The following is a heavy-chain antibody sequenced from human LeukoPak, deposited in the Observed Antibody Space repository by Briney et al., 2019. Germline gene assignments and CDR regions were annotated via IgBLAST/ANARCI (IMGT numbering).Heavy chain of an antibody. Sequence: SETLSLTCTVSGGSISSSSYYWGWIRQPPGKGLEWIGSIYCSGSTYYNPSLKSRVTISVDTSKNQFSLKLSSVTAADTAVYYCARVGGYYYDSSGYYQYYYYYYMDVWGKGTKVTVSS. CDR3: ARVGGYYYDSSGYYQYYYYYYMDV. D-gene: IGHD3-22*01. V-gene: IGHV4-39*07. J-gene: IGHJ6*03. CDR1: GGSISSSSYY. CDR2: IYCSGST.